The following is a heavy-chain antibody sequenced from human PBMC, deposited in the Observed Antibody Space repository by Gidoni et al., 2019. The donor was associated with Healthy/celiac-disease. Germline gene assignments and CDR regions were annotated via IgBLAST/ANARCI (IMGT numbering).Heavy chain of an antibody. D-gene: IGHD5-12*01. Sequence: QITLKESGPTLVKPTQTLTLTCTFSGFSLSTSGVGVGWIRQPPGKALEWLALIYWDDDKRHSPSLKSRLTITKDTSKNQVVLTMTNMDPVDTATYYCAHSPYSGYDGGFDYWGQGTLVTVSS. CDR3: AHSPYSGYDGGFDY. CDR2: IYWDDDK. J-gene: IGHJ4*02. V-gene: IGHV2-5*02. CDR1: GFSLSTSGVG.